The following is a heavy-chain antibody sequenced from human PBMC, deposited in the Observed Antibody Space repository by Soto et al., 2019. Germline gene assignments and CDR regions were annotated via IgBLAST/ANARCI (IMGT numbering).Heavy chain of an antibody. CDR1: GYAFTSHY. V-gene: IGHV1-46*01. CDR3: ARDPTSGSPLKGAFDI. J-gene: IGHJ3*02. D-gene: IGHD1-26*01. Sequence: ASVKVSCKASGYAFTSHYMHWVRHAPGQGPEWMGIINPSGSSPSYAQKFQGRLTLTSDTSTSTVYMELNSLTSDDTAVYYCARDPTSGSPLKGAFDIWGQGTLVTVSS. CDR2: INPSGSSP.